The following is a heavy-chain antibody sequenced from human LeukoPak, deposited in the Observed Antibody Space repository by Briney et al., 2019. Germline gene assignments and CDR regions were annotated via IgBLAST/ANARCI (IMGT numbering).Heavy chain of an antibody. CDR1: GFTVSRHY. D-gene: IGHD3-22*01. CDR3: ARAPYSADSSATPPAFDI. V-gene: IGHV3-53*01. J-gene: IGHJ3*02. Sequence: PGGSLRLSCAASGFTVSRHYMSWVRQAPGKGLEWVSIIYSPGGTYYADSMKGRFTISRDNSKNTIYLQMSSLRVEDTAVYYCARAPYSADSSATPPAFDIWGQGTMVTVSS. CDR2: IYSPGGT.